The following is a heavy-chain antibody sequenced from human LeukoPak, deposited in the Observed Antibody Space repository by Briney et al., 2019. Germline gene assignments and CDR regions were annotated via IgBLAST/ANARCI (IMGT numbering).Heavy chain of an antibody. D-gene: IGHD6-19*01. V-gene: IGHV3-48*01. CDR3: ARVGDSSGWQYYLDY. CDR1: GFTFSSYS. J-gene: IGHJ4*02. Sequence: GGSLRLSCAASGFTFSSYSMNWVRQAPGKGLEWVSYISSSSSTIYYADSVKGRFTISRDNAKNSLYLQMNSLRAEDAAVYYCARVGDSSGWQYYLDYWGQGTLVTVSS. CDR2: ISSSSSTI.